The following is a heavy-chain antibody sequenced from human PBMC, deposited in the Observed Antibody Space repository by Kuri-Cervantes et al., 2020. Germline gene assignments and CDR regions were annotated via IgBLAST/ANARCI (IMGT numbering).Heavy chain of an antibody. CDR1: GGSISSYY. D-gene: IGHD1-26*01. J-gene: IGHJ6*02. Sequence: SETLSLTCTVSGGSISSYYWSWIRQPPGKGLEWIGYIYYSGSTNYNPSLKSRVTISVDTSKNQFSLKLSSVTAADTAVYYCASALWYGGHYGMGVWGQGTTVTVSS. V-gene: IGHV4-59*01. CDR2: IYYSGST. CDR3: ASALWYGGHYGMGV.